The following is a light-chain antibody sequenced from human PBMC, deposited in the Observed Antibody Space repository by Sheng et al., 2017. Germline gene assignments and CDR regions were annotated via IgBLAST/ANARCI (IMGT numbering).Light chain of an antibody. J-gene: IGLJ3*02. CDR2: EDN. V-gene: IGLV6-57*02. CDR1: SGSIASNS. Sequence: NFMLTQPHSVSESPGKTVTISCTGSSGSIASNSVQWYQQRPGSAPTTVIYEDNQRPSGVPXRFSGSIDSSSNSASLTISGLKTEDGADYYCQSYDSSNHWVFGGGTKLTVL. CDR3: QSYDSSNHWV.